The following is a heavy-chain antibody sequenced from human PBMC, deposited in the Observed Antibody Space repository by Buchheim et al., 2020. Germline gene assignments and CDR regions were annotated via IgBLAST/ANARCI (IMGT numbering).Heavy chain of an antibody. V-gene: IGHV5-51*01. CDR1: GYSFPSSW. J-gene: IGHJ4*02. CDR2: IFPGDSDT. CDR3: ATWPSSSWFDY. D-gene: IGHD6-13*01. Sequence: EVQLVQSGAEVRKPGESLKISCKDTGYSFPSSWIGWVRQMPGKGLEWMGIIFPGDSDTRYSPSFEGHVFISADRSINTAYLQWSSLKASDTAMYYCATWPSSSWFDYWGQGTL.